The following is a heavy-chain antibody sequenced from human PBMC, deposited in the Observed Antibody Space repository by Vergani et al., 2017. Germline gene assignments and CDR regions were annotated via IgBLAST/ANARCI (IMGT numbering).Heavy chain of an antibody. V-gene: IGHV3-23*01. Sequence: EVQLLESGGSLVQPGKSLKLSCVGSGFTFSKSAMSWVRQAPGKGLEWVSAIRSTGSAYYADSVKGRFTVSRDNSKNTVFLQMDGLRDEDTAVYYCVKSLSASGEFGGQGSLVTGSS. J-gene: IGHJ4*02. D-gene: IGHD3-10*01. CDR1: GFTFSKSA. CDR2: IRSTGSA. CDR3: VKSLSASGEF.